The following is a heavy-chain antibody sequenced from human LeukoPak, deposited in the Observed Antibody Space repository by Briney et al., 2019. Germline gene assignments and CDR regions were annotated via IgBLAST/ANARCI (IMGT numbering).Heavy chain of an antibody. V-gene: IGHV1-2*04. CDR2: INPNSGGT. Sequence: ASVKVSCKASGYTFTGYYMHWVRQAPGQGLEWMGWINPNSGGTNYAQKFQGWVTMTRDTSISTAYMELRSLRSDDTAVYYCARDLNYDYVWGSYRPGAFDIWGQGTMVTVSS. J-gene: IGHJ3*02. D-gene: IGHD3-16*02. CDR1: GYTFTGYY. CDR3: ARDLNYDYVWGSYRPGAFDI.